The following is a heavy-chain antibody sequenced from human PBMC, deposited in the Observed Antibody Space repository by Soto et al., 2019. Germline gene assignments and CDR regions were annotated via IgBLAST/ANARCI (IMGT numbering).Heavy chain of an antibody. D-gene: IGHD6-6*01. Sequence: SGPTLVNRTQTLTLTCTFSGFSLSTSGVGVGWIRQPPGKALEWLALIYWNDDKRYSPSLKSRLTITKDTSKNQVVLTMTNMDPVDTATYYCAHRRGAARPTTHWFDPWGQGTLVTVSS. CDR3: AHRRGAARPTTHWFDP. CDR2: IYWNDDK. J-gene: IGHJ5*02. V-gene: IGHV2-5*01. CDR1: GFSLSTSGVG.